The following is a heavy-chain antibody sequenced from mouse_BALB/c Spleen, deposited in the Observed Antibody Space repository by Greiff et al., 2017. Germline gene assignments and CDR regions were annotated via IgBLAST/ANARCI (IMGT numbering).Heavy chain of an antibody. CDR3: TRGGTQLGRFDY. J-gene: IGHJ2*01. V-gene: IGHV1-69*02. CDR1: GYTFTSYW. D-gene: IGHD4-1*02. CDR2: IYPSDSYT. Sequence: QVQLQQPGAELVRPGASVKLSCKASGYTFTSYWINWVKQRPGQGLEWIGNIYPSDSYTNYNQKFKDKATLTVDKSSSTAYMQLSSPTSEDSAVYYCTRGGTQLGRFDYWGQGTTLTVSS.